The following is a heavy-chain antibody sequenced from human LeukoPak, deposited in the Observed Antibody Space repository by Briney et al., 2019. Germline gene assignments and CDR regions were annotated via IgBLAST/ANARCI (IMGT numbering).Heavy chain of an antibody. CDR2: IYYSGST. CDR1: GGSISSYY. V-gene: IGHV4-59*01. CDR3: AREIIFRRPDNTAAGTVFDY. J-gene: IGHJ4*02. D-gene: IGHD6-13*01. Sequence: KPSETLSLTCTVSGGSISSYYWSWIRQPPGKGLEWIGYIYYSGSTNYNPSLKSRVTISVDTSKNQFSLKLSSVTAADTAVYYCAREIIFRRPDNTAAGTVFDYWGQGTLVTVSS.